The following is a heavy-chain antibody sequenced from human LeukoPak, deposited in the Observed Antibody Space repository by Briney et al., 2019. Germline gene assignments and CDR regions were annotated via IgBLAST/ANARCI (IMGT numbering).Heavy chain of an antibody. Sequence: GGSLRLSCAAPGFTFSDYYMSWIRQAPGKGLEWVSYISSSGSTIYYADSVKGRFTISRDNAKNSLYLQMNSLRAEDTAVYYCARPDSYGYDYVQYWGQGTLVTVSS. CDR2: ISSSGSTI. CDR1: GFTFSDYY. J-gene: IGHJ4*02. V-gene: IGHV3-11*01. CDR3: ARPDSYGYDYVQY. D-gene: IGHD3-16*01.